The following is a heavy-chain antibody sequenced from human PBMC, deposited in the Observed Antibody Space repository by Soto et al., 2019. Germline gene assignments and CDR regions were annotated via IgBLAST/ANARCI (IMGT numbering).Heavy chain of an antibody. CDR2: IYPGDSDT. J-gene: IGHJ6*02. Sequence: GESLKISCNGSGYSFTIYWIGWVRQMPGKGLEWMGIIYPGDSDTRYSPSFQGQVTISADKSISAAYLQWSSLKASDTAMYYCASAVSGSYYYYYGMDVWGQGTTVTVSS. CDR1: GYSFTIYW. D-gene: IGHD1-26*01. CDR3: ASAVSGSYYYYYGMDV. V-gene: IGHV5-51*01.